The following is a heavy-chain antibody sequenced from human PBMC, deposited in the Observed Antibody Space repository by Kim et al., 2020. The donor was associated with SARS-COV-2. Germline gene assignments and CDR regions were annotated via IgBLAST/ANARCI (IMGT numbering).Heavy chain of an antibody. D-gene: IGHD6-13*01. CDR2: ISAYNGNT. J-gene: IGHJ6*02. Sequence: ASVKVSCKASGYTFTSYGISRVRQAPGQGLEWMGWISAYNGNTNYAQKLQGRVTMTTDTSTSTAYMELRSLRSDDTAVYYCARDPPPYSSSWYRTYYYYGMDVWGQGTTVTVSS. CDR3: ARDPPPYSSSWYRTYYYYGMDV. V-gene: IGHV1-18*04. CDR1: GYTFTSYG.